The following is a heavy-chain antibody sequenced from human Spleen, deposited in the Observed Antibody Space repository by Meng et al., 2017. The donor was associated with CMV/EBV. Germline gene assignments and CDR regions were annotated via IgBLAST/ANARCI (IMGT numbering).Heavy chain of an antibody. J-gene: IGHJ3*02. Sequence: SGPTLVKPTQTLTLTCTFSGFSLSTSGVGVGWIRQPPGKALEWLALIDWDNDKYYKTSLKTRLTISKDTSKNQVVLRMTNMDPVDTATYYCARSSPTSGDAFDIWGQGTMVTVSS. V-gene: IGHV2-70*01. CDR3: ARSSPTSGDAFDI. CDR1: GFSLSTSGVG. CDR2: IDWDNDK.